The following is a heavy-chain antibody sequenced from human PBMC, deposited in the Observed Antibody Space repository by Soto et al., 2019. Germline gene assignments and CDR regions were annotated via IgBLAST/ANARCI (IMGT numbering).Heavy chain of an antibody. D-gene: IGHD6-13*01. CDR1: GGSISSYY. CDR2: IYYSGST. CDR3: ARGNGYSSSWYGEFFDY. Sequence: KSSETLSLTCTVSGGSISSYYWSWIRQPPGKGLEWIGYIYYSGSTNYNPSLKSRVTISVDTSKNQFSLKLSSVTAADTAVYYCARGNGYSSSWYGEFFDYWGQGTLVTVSS. J-gene: IGHJ4*02. V-gene: IGHV4-59*01.